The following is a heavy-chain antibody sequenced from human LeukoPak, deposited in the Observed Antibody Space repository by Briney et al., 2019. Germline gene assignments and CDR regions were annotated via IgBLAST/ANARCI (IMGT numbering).Heavy chain of an antibody. J-gene: IGHJ4*02. D-gene: IGHD2-2*01. CDR1: GGSISDYY. CDR3: ARHGHCSSTSCYLRPYMVYYFDY. Sequence: PSETLSLTCTVSGGSISDYYWSWIRQPPGKGLEWIGYIYYSGSTNYNPSLKSRVTISVDTSKNQFSLKLSSVTAADTAVYYCARHGHCSSTSCYLRPYMVYYFDYWGQGTLVTVSS. CDR2: IYYSGST. V-gene: IGHV4-59*08.